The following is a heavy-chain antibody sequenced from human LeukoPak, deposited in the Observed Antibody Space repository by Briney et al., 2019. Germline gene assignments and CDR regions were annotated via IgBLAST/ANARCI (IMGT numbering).Heavy chain of an antibody. CDR3: AKDARLVVGYFDY. CDR2: IWHDGSNK. V-gene: IGHV3-33*06. J-gene: IGHJ4*02. Sequence: GGSLRLSCAASGFTFSSYGMHWVRQAPGKGLEWVAVIWHDGSNKYYADSVKGRFTISRDNSKNTLYLQMNSLRAEDTAVYYCAKDARLVVGYFDYWGQGTLVTVSS. D-gene: IGHD6-6*01. CDR1: GFTFSSYG.